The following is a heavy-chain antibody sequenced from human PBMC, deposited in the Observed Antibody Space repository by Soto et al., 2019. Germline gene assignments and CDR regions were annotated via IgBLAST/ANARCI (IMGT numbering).Heavy chain of an antibody. J-gene: IGHJ6*02. V-gene: IGHV4-34*01. D-gene: IGHD3-10*01. CDR1: GVPFSGYY. CDR3: ARRRDYYGSGSYYKGSPYGMDV. CDR2: INHSGST. Sequence: PSETLSLTCAVYGVPFSGYYWSWIRQPPGKGLEWIGEINHSGSTNYNPSLKSRVTISVDTSKNQFSLKLSSVTAADTAVYYCARRRDYYGSGSYYKGSPYGMDVWGQGTTVS.